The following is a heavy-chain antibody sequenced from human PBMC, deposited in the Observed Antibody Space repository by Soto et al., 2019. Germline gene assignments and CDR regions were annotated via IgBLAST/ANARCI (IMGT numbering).Heavy chain of an antibody. CDR3: ARVSRVRFLESLHNPIGVFDY. V-gene: IGHV4-61*01. CDR1: GGSVSSGSYY. CDR2: IYYSGST. D-gene: IGHD3-3*01. Sequence: SETLSLTCTVSGGSVSSGSYYWSWIRQPPGQGLEWIGYIYYSGSTNYNSSLKSRVTISVDTSKNQFSLKLSSVTAQDTAVYYCARVSRVRFLESLHNPIGVFDYCGQRTLVTVAS. J-gene: IGHJ4*02.